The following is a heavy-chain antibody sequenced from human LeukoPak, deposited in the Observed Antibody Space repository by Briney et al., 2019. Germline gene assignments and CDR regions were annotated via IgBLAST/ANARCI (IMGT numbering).Heavy chain of an antibody. CDR2: IYHSGST. Sequence: SGTLSLTCAVSGGSISSSNWWSWVRQPPGKGLEWIGEIYHSGSTNYNPSLKSRVTISVDKSKNQFSLKLSSVTAADTAVYYCARASYCSGGSCYSVLSPYYYYGMDVWGQGTTVTVSS. V-gene: IGHV4-4*02. J-gene: IGHJ6*02. CDR1: GGSISSSNW. CDR3: ARASYCSGGSCYSVLSPYYYYGMDV. D-gene: IGHD2-15*01.